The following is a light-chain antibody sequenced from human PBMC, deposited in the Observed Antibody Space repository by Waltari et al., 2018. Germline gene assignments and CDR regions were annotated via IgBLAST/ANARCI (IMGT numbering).Light chain of an antibody. CDR1: QSVSSNY. V-gene: IGKV3-20*01. J-gene: IGKJ4*01. Sequence: EIVLTQSPGTLSLSPGERATLSCRASQSVSSNYLAWYQQRPGQAPRLLVHGSSSRATGIPDRFSGSVSGTDFTLTISSLQPEDFATYYCQQSFSTPRTFGGGTRVEIK. CDR3: QQSFSTPRT. CDR2: GSS.